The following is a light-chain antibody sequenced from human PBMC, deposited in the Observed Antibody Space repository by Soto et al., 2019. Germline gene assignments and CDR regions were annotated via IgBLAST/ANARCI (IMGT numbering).Light chain of an antibody. CDR3: QQRYSTLWT. CDR1: QSISSY. Sequence: DIQMTQSPSSLSASVGDRVTITCRASQSISSYLNWYQQKQGKAPKLLIYAASSLQSGVPSRFSGSGSGTDFALTISILQPEDFETYYCQQRYSTLWTFGQGTKVESK. V-gene: IGKV1-39*01. CDR2: AAS. J-gene: IGKJ1*01.